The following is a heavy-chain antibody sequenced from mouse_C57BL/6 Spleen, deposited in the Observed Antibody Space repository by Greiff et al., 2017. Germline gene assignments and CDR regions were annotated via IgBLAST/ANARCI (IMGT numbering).Heavy chain of an antibody. J-gene: IGHJ4*01. CDR3: ARGVARGDRMDY. CDR1: GYSFTDYN. CDR2: INPNYGAT. V-gene: IGHV1-39*01. Sequence: EVQLQQSGPELVKPGASVKISCKASGYSFTDYNMNWVKQSHGKSLEWIGVINPNYGATSYNQKFKGKATLTVDQSSSTAYMQLNSLTSEDSAVYYGARGVARGDRMDYWGQGTSVTVSS.